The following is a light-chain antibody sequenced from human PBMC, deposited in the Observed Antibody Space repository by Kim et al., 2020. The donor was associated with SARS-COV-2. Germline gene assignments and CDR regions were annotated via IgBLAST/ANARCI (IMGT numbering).Light chain of an antibody. V-gene: IGLV2-11*01. CDR3: CSYAGSRHVL. J-gene: IGLJ2*01. CDR1: DSDVGGYNY. Sequence: VTTAGTGTDSDVGGYNYVSWYQHHPGKAPELLIYDVTKRPSGVPDRFSGSKSGNTASLTISGLQAEDEADYYCCSYAGSRHVLFGGGTQLTVL. CDR2: DVT.